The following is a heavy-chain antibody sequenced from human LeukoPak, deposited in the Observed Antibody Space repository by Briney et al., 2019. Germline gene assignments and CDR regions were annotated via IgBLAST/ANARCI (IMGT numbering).Heavy chain of an antibody. D-gene: IGHD6-19*01. CDR3: ARVHSSGWYGGHYFDY. V-gene: IGHV4-59*01. CDR1: GGSISSYY. Sequence: SETLSLTYTVSGGSISSYYWSWIRQPPGKGLEWIGYIYYSGSTNYNPSLKSRVTISVDTSKNQFSLKLSSVTAADTAVYYCARVHSSGWYGGHYFDYWGQGTLVTVSS. CDR2: IYYSGST. J-gene: IGHJ4*02.